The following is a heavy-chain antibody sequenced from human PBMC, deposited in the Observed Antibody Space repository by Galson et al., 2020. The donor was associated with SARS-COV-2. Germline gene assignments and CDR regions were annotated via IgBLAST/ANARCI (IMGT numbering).Heavy chain of an antibody. D-gene: IGHD1-26*01. V-gene: IGHV3-9*01. CDR2: ISWNSGSI. Sequence: GGSLRLSCAASGFTFDDYAMHWVRQAPGKGLEWVSGISWNSGSIGYADSVKGRFTISRDNAKNSLYLQMNSLRAEDTALYYCAKGGQWAPLGVDYWGQGTLVTVSS. CDR3: AKGGQWAPLGVDY. CDR1: GFTFDDYA. J-gene: IGHJ4*02.